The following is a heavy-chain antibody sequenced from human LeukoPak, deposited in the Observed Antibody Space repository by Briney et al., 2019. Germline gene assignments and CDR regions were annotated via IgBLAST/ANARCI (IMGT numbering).Heavy chain of an antibody. CDR1: GFTFDDYA. CDR2: ISGSGGST. V-gene: IGHV3-23*01. CDR3: AKRPGAAYCGGDCYSGAFDI. J-gene: IGHJ3*02. D-gene: IGHD2-21*02. Sequence: GGSLRLSCAASGFTFDDYAMHWVRQAPGKGLEWVSAISGSGGSTYYADSVKGRFTISRDNSKNTLYLQMNSLRAEDTAAYYCAKRPGAAYCGGDCYSGAFDIWGQGTMVTVSS.